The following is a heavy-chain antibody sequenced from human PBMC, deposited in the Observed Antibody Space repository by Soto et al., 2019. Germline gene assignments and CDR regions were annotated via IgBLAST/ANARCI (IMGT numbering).Heavy chain of an antibody. V-gene: IGHV1-46*03. CDR1: GYTFTKYY. J-gene: IGHJ4*02. D-gene: IGHD3-9*01. Sequence: ASVKVSCKTSGYTFTKYYIHWVRQAPGQGLEWMGKINPSGGGTRYAQKFQGRVTMTRDTSTSTVYMELSSLRSDDTAVYYCSLSTADFDYWGRGSLVTVSS. CDR3: SLSTADFDY. CDR2: INPSGGGT.